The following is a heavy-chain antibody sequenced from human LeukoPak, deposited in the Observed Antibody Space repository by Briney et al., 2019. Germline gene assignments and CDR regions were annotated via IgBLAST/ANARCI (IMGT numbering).Heavy chain of an antibody. V-gene: IGHV1-69*13. J-gene: IGHJ4*02. CDR3: ARLTDYGGNIPTSFDY. D-gene: IGHD4-23*01. CDR2: IIPIFGTA. CDR1: GGTFISYA. Sequence: GASVKVSCKASGGTFISYAISWVRQAPGQGLEWMGGIIPIFGTANYAQKFQGRVTITADESTSTAYTELSSLRSEDAAVYYCARLTDYGGNIPTSFDYWGQGTLVTVSS.